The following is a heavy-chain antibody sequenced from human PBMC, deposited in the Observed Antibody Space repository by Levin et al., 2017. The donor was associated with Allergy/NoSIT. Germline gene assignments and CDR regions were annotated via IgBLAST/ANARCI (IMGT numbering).Heavy chain of an antibody. D-gene: IGHD5-12*01. CDR2: ISYDGSNK. J-gene: IGHJ4*02. Sequence: GGSLRLSCAASGFTFSSYGMHWVRQAPGKGLEWVAVISYDGSNKYYADSVKGRFTISRDNSKNTLYLQMNSLRAEDTAVYYCAKDRDHIVATTLDYWGQGTLVTVSS. CDR1: GFTFSSYG. CDR3: AKDRDHIVATTLDY. V-gene: IGHV3-30*18.